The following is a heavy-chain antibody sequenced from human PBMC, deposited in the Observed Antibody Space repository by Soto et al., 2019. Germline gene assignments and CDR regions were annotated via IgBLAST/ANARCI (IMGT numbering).Heavy chain of an antibody. CDR3: TTLGPS. CDR1: GFTFGDAW. V-gene: IGHV3-15*07. J-gene: IGHJ5*02. Sequence: EVHLVESGGGWVKPGGSLTLSCVASGFTFGDAWMNWVRQAAGKGLEWVGHVKTKSEGETTDYAAPVKGRFTIWRDDSTNTLYLQRNSLKSEDTGKYFCTTLGPSWGQGTQVTVSS. CDR2: VKTKSEGETT.